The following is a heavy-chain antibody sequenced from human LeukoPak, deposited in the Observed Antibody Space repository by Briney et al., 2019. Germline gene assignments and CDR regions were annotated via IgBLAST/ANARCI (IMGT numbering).Heavy chain of an antibody. J-gene: IGHJ5*02. CDR3: ARWEAAAAAPHNWFDP. CDR2: INHSGST. V-gene: IGHV4-34*01. Sequence: PSETLSLTCAVYGGSFSGYYWSWIRQPPGKGLEWIGEINHSGSTNYNPSLKSRVTISVDTSKNQFSLKLSSVTAADTAVYYCARWEAAAAAPHNWFDPWGQGTLVTVSS. CDR1: GGSFSGYY. D-gene: IGHD6-13*01.